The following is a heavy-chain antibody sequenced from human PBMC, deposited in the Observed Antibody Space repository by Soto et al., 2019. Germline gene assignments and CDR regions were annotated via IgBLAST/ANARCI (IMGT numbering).Heavy chain of an antibody. D-gene: IGHD2-2*01. CDR3: AKKYQLVGGGGDY. V-gene: IGHV3-23*01. CDR2: ISGSGGST. CDR1: GFTFSSYA. J-gene: IGHJ4*02. Sequence: EVQLLESGGGLVQPGGSLRLSCAASGFTFSSYAMSWVRQAPGKGLEWVSAISGSGGSTYYADSVKGRFTISRDNSKNTLYLQMNSLGAEDTAVYYCAKKYQLVGGGGDYWGQGTLVTVSS.